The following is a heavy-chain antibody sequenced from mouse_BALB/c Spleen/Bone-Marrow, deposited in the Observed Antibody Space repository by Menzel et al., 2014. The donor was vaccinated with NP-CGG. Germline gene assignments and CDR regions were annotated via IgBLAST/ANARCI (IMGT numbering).Heavy chain of an antibody. CDR3: ASCWYAWYFDV. D-gene: IGHD2-14*01. CDR2: VDPANGNT. V-gene: IGHV14-3*02. CDR1: GFNIKDTY. J-gene: IGHJ1*01. Sequence: VQLQQSGAELVKPGASVKLSCTASGFNIKDTYMHWVKQRPEQALEWIGRVDPANGNTKYDPKFQGKATITADTSSNTAYLQLSGLTSEDTAVYYCASCWYAWYFDVWGAGTTVTVSS.